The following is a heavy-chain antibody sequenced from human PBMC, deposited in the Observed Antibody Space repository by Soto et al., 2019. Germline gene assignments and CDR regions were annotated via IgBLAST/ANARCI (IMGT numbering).Heavy chain of an antibody. Sequence: QVTLKESGPVLVKPTETLTLTCTVSGFSFSSSAMGVSWIRQPPGKAPEWLAHIFSNVQKSYNTSLRNRLTIYKDTSKSQVVLTLTDVDPVDTATYYCARISYYESGSNFEWGYHSLDVWGQGTTVSVSS. V-gene: IGHV2-26*01. D-gene: IGHD3-10*01. J-gene: IGHJ6*02. CDR1: GFSFSSSAMG. CDR2: IFSNVQK. CDR3: ARISYYESGSNFEWGYHSLDV.